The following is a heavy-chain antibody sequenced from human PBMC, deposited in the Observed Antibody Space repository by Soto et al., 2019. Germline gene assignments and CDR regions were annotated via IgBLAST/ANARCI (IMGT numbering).Heavy chain of an antibody. V-gene: IGHV4-59*01. D-gene: IGHD3-10*01. CDR1: GGSISGYY. CDR2: IYYSGST. Sequence: SETLSLTCTVSGGSISGYYWSWIRQPPGKGLEWIGYIYYSGSTNYNPSLKSRVTISVDTSKNQFSLKLSSVTAADTAVYYCARDLLGSGGLRPRYYYGMDVWGQGTTVTVSS. CDR3: ARDLLGSGGLRPRYYYGMDV. J-gene: IGHJ6*02.